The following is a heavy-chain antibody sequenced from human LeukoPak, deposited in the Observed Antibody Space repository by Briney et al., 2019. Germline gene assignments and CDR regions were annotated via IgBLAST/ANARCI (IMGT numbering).Heavy chain of an antibody. CDR2: MNPNSGNT. Sequence: ASVKVSCKASGYTFTSYDINWVRQATGHGLEWMGWMNPNSGNTGYAQKFQGRVTVTRNTSISTAYMELSSLRSEDTAVYYCARGWPSSYQLLFGQEERNWFDPWGQGTLVTVSS. CDR1: GYTFTSYD. D-gene: IGHD2-2*01. CDR3: ARGWPSSYQLLFGQEERNWFDP. J-gene: IGHJ5*02. V-gene: IGHV1-8*01.